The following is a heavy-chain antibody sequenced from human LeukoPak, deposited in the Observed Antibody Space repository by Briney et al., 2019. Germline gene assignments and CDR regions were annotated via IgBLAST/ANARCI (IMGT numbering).Heavy chain of an antibody. D-gene: IGHD3-22*01. J-gene: IGHJ4*02. Sequence: ASVKASCKASGYTFTGYYMHWVRQAPGQGLEWMGWINPNSGGTNYAQKFQGRVTMTRDTSISTAYMELSRLRSDDTAVYYCARAKDYYDSSGYGYWGQGTLVTVSS. V-gene: IGHV1-2*02. CDR1: GYTFTGYY. CDR3: ARAKDYYDSSGYGY. CDR2: INPNSGGT.